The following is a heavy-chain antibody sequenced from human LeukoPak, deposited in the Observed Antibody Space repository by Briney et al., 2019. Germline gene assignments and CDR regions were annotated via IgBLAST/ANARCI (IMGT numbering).Heavy chain of an antibody. D-gene: IGHD3-10*02. V-gene: IGHV4-59*01. CDR2: RYYSGST. CDR3: ARDLGSGDDNWFDP. J-gene: IGHJ5*02. CDR1: GASISSYY. Sequence: PSETLSLTCTVSGASISSYYWSWIRQPPGKGLQWIGYRYYSGSTNYNPSLKSRVTISVDTSKNQASLKLSSVTAADTAVYYCARDLGSGDDNWFDPWGQGTLVTVSS.